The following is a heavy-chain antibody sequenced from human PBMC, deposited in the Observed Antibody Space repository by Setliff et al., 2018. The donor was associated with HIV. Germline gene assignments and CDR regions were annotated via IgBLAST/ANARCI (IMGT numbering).Heavy chain of an antibody. V-gene: IGHV3-74*03. J-gene: IGHJ4*02. Sequence: AGGSLRLSCAASGFTFSNYWMHWVRQAPGKGLEWVSRINSDGGISEHADAVKGRLTISRDNARNTLYLEMNSLRVEDTAVYYCVRVAGFSSSWFGYWGQGTLVTVS. CDR3: VRVAGFSSSWFGY. CDR1: GFTFSNYW. D-gene: IGHD6-13*01. CDR2: INSDGGIS.